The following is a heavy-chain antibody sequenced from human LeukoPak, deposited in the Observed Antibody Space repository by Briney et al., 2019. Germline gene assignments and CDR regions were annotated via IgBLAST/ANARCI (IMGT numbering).Heavy chain of an antibody. CDR2: IYSTGST. CDR3: ATHGVLMSQFTM. V-gene: IGHV4-59*08. D-gene: IGHD2-8*01. J-gene: IGHJ3*01. CDR1: GGSISSYD. Sequence: SETLSLTCTVSGGSISSYDWSWLRQSPGKGLEWIGYIYSTGSTNHNPFLKSRVNISLDTSKNQFSLNLTSVTAADTAFYYWATHGVLMSQFTMWGQGTVVTVSS.